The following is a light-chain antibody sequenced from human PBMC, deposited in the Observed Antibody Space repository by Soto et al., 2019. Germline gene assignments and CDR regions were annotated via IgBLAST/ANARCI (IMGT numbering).Light chain of an antibody. Sequence: QSVLTQPPSVSGTPGQRVTISCSGGSSNVGRNAVNWYQKLPGTAPRIVIYDNDQRPSGVPDRISGSKFGTSASLVISEVQSDDEGDYYCAAWDDSLKGPGLFGGGTKLTVL. CDR3: AAWDDSLKGPGL. CDR2: DND. J-gene: IGLJ2*01. CDR1: SSNVGRNA. V-gene: IGLV1-44*01.